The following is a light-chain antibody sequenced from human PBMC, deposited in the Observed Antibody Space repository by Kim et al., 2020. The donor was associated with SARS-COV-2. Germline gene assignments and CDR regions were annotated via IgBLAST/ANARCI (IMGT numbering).Light chain of an antibody. CDR3: SSHATSSTYV. CDR2: EVS. V-gene: IGLV2-14*03. CDR1: SSDGVGYNS. J-gene: IGLJ1*01. Sequence: TISSTETSSDGVGYNSDSWYQQHPGQAPKLMIYEVSERASGVSDRFSGSQSGNTASLTISGLRAVDEADYYCSSHATSSTYVFGSGTKVTVL.